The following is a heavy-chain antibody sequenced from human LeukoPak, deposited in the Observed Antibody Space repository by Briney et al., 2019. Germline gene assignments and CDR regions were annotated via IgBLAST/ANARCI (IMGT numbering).Heavy chain of an antibody. CDR1: GYSFSIYW. J-gene: IGHJ4*02. V-gene: IGHV5-51*01. D-gene: IGHD3-10*01. CDR2: IYPGDSDT. Sequence: GESLKISCKGSGYSFSIYWIAWVRPMPGKGLECMGIIYPGDSDTRYNPSFQGQVTISADKSLSTAYLQWSSLKASDAAMYYCARQDPAGEYYFDHWGQGTLVTVSS. CDR3: ARQDPAGEYYFDH.